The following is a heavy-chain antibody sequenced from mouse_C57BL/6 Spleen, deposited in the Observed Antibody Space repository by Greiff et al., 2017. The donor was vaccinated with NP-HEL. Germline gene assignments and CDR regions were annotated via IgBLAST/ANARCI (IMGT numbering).Heavy chain of an antibody. CDR2: INPSTGGT. CDR3: ARRPPYYGSSYDWYFDV. D-gene: IGHD1-1*01. CDR1: GYSFTGYY. J-gene: IGHJ1*03. V-gene: IGHV1-42*01. Sequence: EVQLQESGPELVKPGASVKISCKASGYSFTGYYMNWVKQSPEKSLEWIGEINPSTGGTTYNQKFKAKATLTVDKSSSTAYMQLKSLTSEDSAVYYCARRPPYYGSSYDWYFDVWGTGTTVTVSS.